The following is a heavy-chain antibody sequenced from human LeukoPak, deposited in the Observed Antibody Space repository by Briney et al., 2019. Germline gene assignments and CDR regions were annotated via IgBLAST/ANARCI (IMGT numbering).Heavy chain of an antibody. CDR3: ARAYGSGSSYHPDY. CDR1: GYTLTAYY. Sequence: ASVKVSCKASGYTLTAYYMHWVRQAPGQGLEWMGWINPNSGGTNSSQKFQDRVTLTRDTSISTAYMELSGLRSDDTAVYYCARAYGSGSSYHPDYWGQGTLVTVSS. CDR2: INPNSGGT. D-gene: IGHD3-10*01. V-gene: IGHV1-2*02. J-gene: IGHJ4*02.